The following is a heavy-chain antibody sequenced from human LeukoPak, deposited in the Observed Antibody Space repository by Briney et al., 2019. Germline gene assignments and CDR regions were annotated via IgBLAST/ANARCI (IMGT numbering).Heavy chain of an antibody. Sequence: SQTLSLTCAISGDSVSSNSAAWNCIRQSPSRGLEWLGRTYYRSKWYNDYAVSVKSRITINPDTSKNQFSLQLNSVTPEDTAVYYCARDRDYYDSSGYDYWGQGTLVTVSS. CDR1: GDSVSSNSAA. CDR3: ARDRDYYDSSGYDY. CDR2: TYYRSKWYN. V-gene: IGHV6-1*01. D-gene: IGHD3-22*01. J-gene: IGHJ4*02.